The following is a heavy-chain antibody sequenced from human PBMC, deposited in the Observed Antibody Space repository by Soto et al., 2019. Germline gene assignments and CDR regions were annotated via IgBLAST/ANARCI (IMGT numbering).Heavy chain of an antibody. D-gene: IGHD3-10*01. J-gene: IGHJ3*02. CDR1: GRSMSGYN. Sequence: QVQQQQWGERLLKPSETLSLTCAEYGRSMSGYNWSWLRRSPVRGLEWIGEIGPTGDTNYGPSFMSRVTVSVDSSKYELSLRLTQVTAADTATYLCARNGVGFGFDIWGLGTMVSVSS. CDR2: IGPTGDT. CDR3: ARNGVGFGFDI. V-gene: IGHV4-34*02.